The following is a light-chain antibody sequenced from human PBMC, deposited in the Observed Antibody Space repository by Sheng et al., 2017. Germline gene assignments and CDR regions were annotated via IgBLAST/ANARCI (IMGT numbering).Light chain of an antibody. Sequence: EIVLTQSPGTLSLSPGERATLSCRTSESISSYLAWYQQRPGQAPRLVIYDASNRAAGIPARFSGSGSGTDFTLIISSLEPEDSAVYYCQQRYNWPLTFGGGTKVEIK. J-gene: IGKJ4*01. CDR3: QQRYNWPLT. CDR2: DAS. V-gene: IGKV3-11*01. CDR1: ESISSY.